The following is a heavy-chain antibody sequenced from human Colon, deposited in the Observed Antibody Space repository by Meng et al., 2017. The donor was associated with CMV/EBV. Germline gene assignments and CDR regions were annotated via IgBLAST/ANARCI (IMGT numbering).Heavy chain of an antibody. V-gene: IGHV1-2*02. CDR3: ARGPEGYCSSTSCYTLDY. CDR2: INPNSGGT. Sequence: ASVKVSCKASGYTFTGYYMHWVRQAPGQGLEWMGWINPNSGGTNYAQKLQGRVTMTRDTSISTAYMELSRLRSDDTAVYYCARGPEGYCSSTSCYTLDYWGQGTLVTVSS. J-gene: IGHJ4*02. CDR1: GYTFTGYY. D-gene: IGHD2-2*02.